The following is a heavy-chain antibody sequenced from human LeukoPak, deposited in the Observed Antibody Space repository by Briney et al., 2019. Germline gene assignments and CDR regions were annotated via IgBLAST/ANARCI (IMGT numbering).Heavy chain of an antibody. CDR3: ARATLWFGEFRPYYFDY. CDR1: GFTFSSYW. D-gene: IGHD3-10*01. J-gene: IGHJ4*02. V-gene: IGHV3-74*01. Sequence: GGSLRLSCAASGFTFSSYWMHWVRQAPGKGLVWVSRINSDGSSTSYADSVKGRFTISRDNAKNSLYLQMNSLRAEDTAVYYCARATLWFGEFRPYYFDYWGQGTLVTVSS. CDR2: INSDGSST.